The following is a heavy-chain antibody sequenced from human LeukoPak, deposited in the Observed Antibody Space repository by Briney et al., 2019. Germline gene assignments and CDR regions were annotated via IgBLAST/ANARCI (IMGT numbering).Heavy chain of an antibody. CDR1: GFTFTSSA. V-gene: IGHV1-58*02. J-gene: IGHJ5*02. CDR2: IVVGSGNT. Sequence: GTSVKVSCKASGFTFTSSAMQWVRQARGQRLEWIGWIVVGSGNTNYAQKFQESVTITRDMSTSTAYMVLSSLRSEDTAVYYCAADLGYCSSTSCYPVANWFDPWGQGTLVTVSS. CDR3: AADLGYCSSTSCYPVANWFDP. D-gene: IGHD2-2*01.